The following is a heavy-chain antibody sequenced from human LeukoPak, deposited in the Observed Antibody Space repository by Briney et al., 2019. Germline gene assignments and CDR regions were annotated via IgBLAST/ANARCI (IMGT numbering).Heavy chain of an antibody. CDR2: ISAYNGNT. D-gene: IGHD3-10*01. Sequence: SVKVSCTASGYTFTSYGISWVRHAPGQWSEWVGSISAYNGNTNYAQKLQGRVTMTTDTSTSTAYLDLRSLRSDDAAVYDCATSSDYGSYGMDVWGQGTTVTVSS. J-gene: IGHJ6*02. V-gene: IGHV1-18*01. CDR3: ATSSDYGSYGMDV. CDR1: GYTFTSYG.